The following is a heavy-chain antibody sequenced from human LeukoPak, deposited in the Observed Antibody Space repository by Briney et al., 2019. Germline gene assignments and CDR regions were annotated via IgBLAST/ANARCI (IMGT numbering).Heavy chain of an antibody. D-gene: IGHD2-15*01. Sequence: PGGSLRLSCAASGFTFSSYGMHWVRQAPGKGLEWVAVISYDGSNKYYADSVKGRFTISRDNSKNTLYLQMNSLRAEDTAVYYCAKDLGYCSGGSCKRGDSDGSFDYWGQGTLVTVSS. CDR2: ISYDGSNK. CDR3: AKDLGYCSGGSCKRGDSDGSFDY. J-gene: IGHJ4*02. CDR1: GFTFSSYG. V-gene: IGHV3-30*18.